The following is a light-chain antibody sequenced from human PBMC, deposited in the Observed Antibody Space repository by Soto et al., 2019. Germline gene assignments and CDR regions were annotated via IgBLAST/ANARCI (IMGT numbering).Light chain of an antibody. J-gene: IGKJ1*01. CDR1: QGITNS. Sequence: DIVMTQSPSTLSASVGDRATLACRASQGITNSLAWYQQKPGKVPGLLIYAASTLPSGVPPRFSGSGSGTDFNLTISSLQPEDVASYYCQKYSCGPWTFGKGTNVEIK. CDR2: AAS. V-gene: IGKV1-27*01. CDR3: QKYSCGPWT.